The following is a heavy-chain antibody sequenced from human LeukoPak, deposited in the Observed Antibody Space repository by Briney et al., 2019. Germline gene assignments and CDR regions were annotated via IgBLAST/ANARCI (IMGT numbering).Heavy chain of an antibody. Sequence: PSETLSLTCTVSGGSISSYYWSWIRQPAGKGLEWIGRIYTSGSTNYNPSLKSRVTMSVDTSKNQFSLKLSSVTAADTAVYYCARDSSGYYFLYGPSYYYYMDVWGKGTTVTVSS. D-gene: IGHD3-22*01. CDR1: GGSISSYY. J-gene: IGHJ6*03. CDR3: ARDSSGYYFLYGPSYYYYMDV. V-gene: IGHV4-4*07. CDR2: IYTSGST.